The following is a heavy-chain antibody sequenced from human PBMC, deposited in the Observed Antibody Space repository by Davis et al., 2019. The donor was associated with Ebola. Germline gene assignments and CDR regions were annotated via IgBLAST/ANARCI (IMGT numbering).Heavy chain of an antibody. CDR3: ARTARLLDY. V-gene: IGHV3-11*01. J-gene: IGHJ4*02. CDR2: ISDSGSIM. D-gene: IGHD1-26*01. Sequence: GESLKISCATSGFTFSGYYMSWIRQAPGKGLEWVSDISDSGSIMQYADSVKGRFTSSRDKAKKSLYLQLNSLRPEDTAVYYCARTARLLDYWGRGALVTVSS. CDR1: GFTFSGYY.